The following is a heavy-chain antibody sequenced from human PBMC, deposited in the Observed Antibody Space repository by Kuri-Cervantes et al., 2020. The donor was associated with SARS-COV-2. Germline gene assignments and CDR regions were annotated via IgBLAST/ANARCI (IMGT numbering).Heavy chain of an antibody. CDR3: ARSYDYFDY. D-gene: IGHD3-16*01. CDR1: GGSISSGDYY. V-gene: IGHV4-39*07. CDR2: LYRSGST. J-gene: IGHJ4*02. Sequence: GSLRLSCTVSGGSISSGDYYWSWIRQSPGKGLEWIGSLYRSGSTYYNPSLKSRVTISVDTSKNQFSLKLSSVTAADTAVYYCARSYDYFDYWGQGTLVTVSS.